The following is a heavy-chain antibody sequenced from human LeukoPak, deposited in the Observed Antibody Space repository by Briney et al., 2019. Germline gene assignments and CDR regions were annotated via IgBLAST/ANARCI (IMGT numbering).Heavy chain of an antibody. J-gene: IGHJ4*02. V-gene: IGHV4-4*02. CDR2: IYHSGST. CDR3: ARTYYDSSGYQMLDY. CDR1: GGSISSSNW. Sequence: SGTLSLTCAVSGGSISSSNWWSWVRQPPGKGLEWIGEIYHSGSTNYNPSLKSRVTISVDKSKSQFSLKLSSVTAADTAVYYCARTYYDSSGYQMLDYWGQGTLVTVSS. D-gene: IGHD3-22*01.